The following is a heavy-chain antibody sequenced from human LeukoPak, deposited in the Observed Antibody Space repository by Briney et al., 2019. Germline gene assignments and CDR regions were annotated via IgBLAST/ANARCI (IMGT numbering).Heavy chain of an antibody. V-gene: IGHV3-23*01. CDR3: AKGPYYDFWSGYSDRYYFDY. Sequence: GGSLRLSCAASGFTFSSYAMSWVRQAPGKGLEWVSAISGSGGSTYYADSVKGRFTISRDNSKNTLYLQMNSLRAEDTAVYYCAKGPYYDFWSGYSDRYYFDYWGREPWSPPPQ. J-gene: IGHJ4*02. D-gene: IGHD3-3*01. CDR1: GFTFSSYA. CDR2: ISGSGGST.